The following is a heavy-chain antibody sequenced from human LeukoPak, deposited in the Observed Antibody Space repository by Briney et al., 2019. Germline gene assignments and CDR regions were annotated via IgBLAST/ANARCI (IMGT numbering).Heavy chain of an antibody. J-gene: IGHJ5*02. Sequence: TSETLSLTCTVSGGSISSYYWSWIRQPAGKGLEWIGRIYTSGSTNYNPSLKSRVTISVDTSKNQFSLKLSSVTAVDTAVYYCARGRGRAAADNWFDPWGQGTLVTVSS. CDR1: GGSISSYY. CDR3: ARGRGRAAADNWFDP. V-gene: IGHV4-4*07. CDR2: IYTSGST. D-gene: IGHD6-13*01.